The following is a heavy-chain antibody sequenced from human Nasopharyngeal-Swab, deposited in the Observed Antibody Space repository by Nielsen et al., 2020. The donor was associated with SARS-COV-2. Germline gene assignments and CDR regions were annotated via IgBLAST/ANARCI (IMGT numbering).Heavy chain of an antibody. D-gene: IGHD2-2*02. CDR2: ISSSGGST. J-gene: IGHJ4*02. CDR3: VKTSDCSSTSCYTLFDY. V-gene: IGHV3-64D*09. CDR1: GFTFSSYA. Sequence: GGSLRLSCSASGFTFSSYAMHWVRQAPGKGLEYVSAISSSGGSTYYADSVKGRFTIPRDNSKNTLYLQMSSLRAEDTAVYYCVKTSDCSSTSCYTLFDYWGQGTLVTVSS.